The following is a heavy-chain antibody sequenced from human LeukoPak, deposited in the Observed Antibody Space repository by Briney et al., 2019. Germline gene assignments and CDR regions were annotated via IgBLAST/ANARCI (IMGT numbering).Heavy chain of an antibody. D-gene: IGHD1-26*01. CDR3: ARYREVGATVDY. V-gene: IGHV4-61*02. CDR2: IYTSGST. J-gene: IGHJ4*02. Sequence: SETLSLTCTLSGGSISSGSYYWSWVRQPAGKGLEWIGRIYTSGSTHYNPPLASLKSRVTISADTSKNQFSLKLSSVTAADTAVYYCARYREVGATVDYWGQGTLVTVSS. CDR1: GGSISSGSYY.